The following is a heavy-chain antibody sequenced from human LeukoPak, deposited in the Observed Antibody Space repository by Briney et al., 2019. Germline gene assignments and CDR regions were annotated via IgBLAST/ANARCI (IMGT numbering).Heavy chain of an antibody. D-gene: IGHD3-22*01. J-gene: IGHJ4*02. Sequence: PSETLSLTCAVYGGSFSGYYWSWIRQPPGKGLEWIGEINHSGSTNYNPSLKSRVTISVDTSKNQFSLKLSSVTAADTAVYYCARVDYDSSGYFDYWGQGTPVTVSS. CDR1: GGSFSGYY. CDR2: INHSGST. CDR3: ARVDYDSSGYFDY. V-gene: IGHV4-34*01.